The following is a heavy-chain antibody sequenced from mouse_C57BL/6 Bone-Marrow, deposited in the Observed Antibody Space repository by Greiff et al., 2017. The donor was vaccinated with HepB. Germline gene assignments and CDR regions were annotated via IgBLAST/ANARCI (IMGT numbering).Heavy chain of an antibody. J-gene: IGHJ3*01. CDR1: GYTFTSYW. CDR3: ARERGSSGYDWFAY. V-gene: IGHV1-55*01. Sequence: VKLQQPGAELVKPGASVKMSCKASGYTFTSYWITWVKQRPGQGLEWIGDIYPGSGSTNYNEKFKSKATLTVDTSSSTAYMQLSSLTSEDSAVYYCARERGSSGYDWFAYWGQGTLVTVSA. D-gene: IGHD3-2*02. CDR2: IYPGSGST.